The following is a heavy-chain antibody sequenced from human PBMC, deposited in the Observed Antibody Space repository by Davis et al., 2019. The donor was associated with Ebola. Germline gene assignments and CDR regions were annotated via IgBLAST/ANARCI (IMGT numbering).Heavy chain of an antibody. V-gene: IGHV1-18*04. D-gene: IGHD3-22*01. J-gene: IGHJ4*02. Sequence: ASVKVSCKASGYTFTGYYMHWVRQAPGQGLEWMGWISAYNGNTNYAQNLQGRVTMTTDTSTSTAYMELRSLRSDDTAVYYCARVSLIVDVMIDYWGQGTLVTVSS. CDR1: GYTFTGYY. CDR2: ISAYNGNT. CDR3: ARVSLIVDVMIDY.